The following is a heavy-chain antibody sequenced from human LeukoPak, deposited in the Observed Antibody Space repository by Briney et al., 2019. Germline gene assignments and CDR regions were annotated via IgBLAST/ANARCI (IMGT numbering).Heavy chain of an antibody. CDR2: IGSSSTTI. V-gene: IGHV3-48*02. CDR1: GFTFSSYS. CDR3: ARGNPSDY. Sequence: GGSLRLSCAASGFTFSSYSMNWVRQTPGKGLEWVSYIGSSSTTINYADSVKGRFTISRDNAKNSLYLQMNSLTDEDTAVYYCARGNPSDYWGQGTLVTVSS. J-gene: IGHJ4*02.